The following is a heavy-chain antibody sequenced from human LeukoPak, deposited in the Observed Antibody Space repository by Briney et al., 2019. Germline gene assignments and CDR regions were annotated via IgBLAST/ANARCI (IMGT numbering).Heavy chain of an antibody. Sequence: GESLQISSKGSGYSFTSYWIGWVRQMPGKGLEWMGMIYSGDSDTRYSPSFQGQVTISADKSISTAYLQWSSLKASDTAMYYCARSKGGIAAAFDYWGQGTLVTVSS. J-gene: IGHJ4*02. V-gene: IGHV5-51*01. CDR1: GYSFTSYW. CDR2: IYSGDSDT. CDR3: ARSKGGIAAAFDY. D-gene: IGHD6-13*01.